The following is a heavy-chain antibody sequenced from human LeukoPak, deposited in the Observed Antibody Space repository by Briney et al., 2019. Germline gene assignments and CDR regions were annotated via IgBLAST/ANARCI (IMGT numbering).Heavy chain of an antibody. J-gene: IGHJ3*02. CDR1: GFTFSSYG. Sequence: GGSLRLSCAASGFTFSSYGMHWVRQAPGKGLDWVAVIWYDGSDKYYADSVKGRFTISRDNSKNTLYLQMNSLRAEDTAVFYCARARYGSSRYAFDIWGQGTMVTVSS. V-gene: IGHV3-33*01. CDR2: IWYDGSDK. D-gene: IGHD6-13*01. CDR3: ARARYGSSRYAFDI.